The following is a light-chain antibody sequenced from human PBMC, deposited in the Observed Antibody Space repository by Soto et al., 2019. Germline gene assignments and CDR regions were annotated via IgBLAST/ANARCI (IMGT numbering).Light chain of an antibody. Sequence: QPALTQPASVSGSPGQSITISCTGTSSDVGDYNYVSWYQQPPGKAPKLMIYEVSTRPSGVSNRFTGSKSGNTASLTISGLQAEDEADYYCSSYTSSRPYVFGTGTKLTVL. CDR2: EVS. J-gene: IGLJ1*01. V-gene: IGLV2-14*01. CDR3: SSYTSSRPYV. CDR1: SSDVGDYNY.